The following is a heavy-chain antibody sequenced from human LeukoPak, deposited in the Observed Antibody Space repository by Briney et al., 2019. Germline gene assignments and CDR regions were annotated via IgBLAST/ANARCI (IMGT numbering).Heavy chain of an antibody. CDR3: ARHLTTKSGYSSGIGY. CDR2: IYSSGST. Sequence: PSETLSLTCAVSGGSITSFYWSWIRQPPGKGLEWMGYIYSSGSTNYNPSLKSRVTISVDTSKNQFSLKLSSVTAADTAVYYCARHLTTKSGYSSGIGYWGQGTLVTVSS. J-gene: IGHJ4*02. V-gene: IGHV4-59*08. CDR1: GGSITSFY. D-gene: IGHD6-19*01.